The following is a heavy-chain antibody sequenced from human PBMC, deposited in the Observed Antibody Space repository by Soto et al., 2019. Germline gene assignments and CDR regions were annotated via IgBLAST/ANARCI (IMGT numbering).Heavy chain of an antibody. V-gene: IGHV3-21*01. CDR3: VRDSWEQLVRRGFYYYYMDV. Sequence: EVQLVESGGGLVKPGGSLRLSCAASGVTFSSFSFNWVRQAPGKGLEWVSFILSSGGSIYYADSVKGRFTISRDNAKNSLYLQMNSLKDEATAVYYCVRDSWEQLVRRGFYYYYMDVWGKGTTVTVSS. CDR1: GVTFSSFS. CDR2: ILSSGGSI. D-gene: IGHD6-6*01. J-gene: IGHJ6*03.